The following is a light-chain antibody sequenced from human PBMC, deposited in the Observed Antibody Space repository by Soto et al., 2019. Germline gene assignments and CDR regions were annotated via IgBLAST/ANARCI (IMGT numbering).Light chain of an antibody. J-gene: IGKJ2*01. Sequence: DIVLTQSPATLSVSPGERVTLSCRASDNLIRFLAWYKQKPGKAPRILIYGASTRATGVPASFSGSGSATDFTLTISIRQSEDVAVYYCQSYNDWPFAVGQGTKLEI. V-gene: IGKV3-15*01. CDR1: DNLIRF. CDR2: GAS. CDR3: QSYNDWPFA.